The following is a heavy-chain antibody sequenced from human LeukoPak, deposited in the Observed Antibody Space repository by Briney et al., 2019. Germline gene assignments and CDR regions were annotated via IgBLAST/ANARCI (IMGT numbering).Heavy chain of an antibody. J-gene: IGHJ6*03. D-gene: IGHD2-15*01. CDR3: ARDREVAATHYYYYMDV. V-gene: IGHV4-4*07. CDR1: GGSFSGYY. Sequence: SETLSLTCAVYGGSFSGYYWSWIRQPAGKGLEWIGRIYTSGSTNYNPSLKSRVTISVDTSKNQFSLKLSSVTAADAAVYYCARDREVAATHYYYYMDVWGKGTTVTISS. CDR2: IYTSGST.